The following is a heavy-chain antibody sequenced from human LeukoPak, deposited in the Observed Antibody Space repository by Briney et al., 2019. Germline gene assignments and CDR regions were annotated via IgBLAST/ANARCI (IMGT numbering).Heavy chain of an antibody. CDR2: IYYSGST. V-gene: IGHV4-39*01. Sequence: TSETLSLTCTVSGGSISSSSYYWGWIRQPPGKGLEWIRSIYYSGSTYYNPSLKSRATISVDTSKNQFSLKLSSVTAADTAVYYCARRYGSEQDAFDIWGQGTMVTVSS. J-gene: IGHJ3*02. D-gene: IGHD3-10*01. CDR1: GGSISSSSYY. CDR3: ARRYGSEQDAFDI.